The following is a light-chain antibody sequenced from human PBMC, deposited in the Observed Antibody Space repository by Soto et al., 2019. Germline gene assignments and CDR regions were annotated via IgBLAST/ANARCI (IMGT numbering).Light chain of an antibody. CDR3: SSYSSSSTLV. CDR1: SSDVGGYNY. J-gene: IGLJ2*01. Sequence: QSALTLPASVSGSPGQSITISCTGTSSDVGGYNYVSWYQQHSGKAPKLMIYDVSNRPSGVSNRFSGSKSGNTASLTISGLQAEDEADYYCSSYSSSSTLVFGGGTKPTVL. V-gene: IGLV2-14*01. CDR2: DVS.